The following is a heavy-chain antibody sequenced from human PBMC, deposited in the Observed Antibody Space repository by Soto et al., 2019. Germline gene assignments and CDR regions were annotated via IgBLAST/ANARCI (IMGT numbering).Heavy chain of an antibody. J-gene: IGHJ5*02. CDR2: IYYSGST. CDR1: GGSISSSSYY. V-gene: IGHV4-31*03. Sequence: SETLSLTCTVSGGSISSSSYYWGWIRKHPGKGLEWIGYIYYSGSTYYNPSLKSRVTISVDTSKNQFSLKLSSVTAADTAVYYCARIWFGENRWFAPWGQGTLVTVSS. CDR3: ARIWFGENRWFAP. D-gene: IGHD3-10*01.